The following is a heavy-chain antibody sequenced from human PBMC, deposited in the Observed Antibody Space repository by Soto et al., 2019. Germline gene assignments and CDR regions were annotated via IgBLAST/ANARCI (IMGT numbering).Heavy chain of an antibody. CDR3: AREKIAYGMND. Sequence: QVQLVQSGAEVKKPGASVTVACKASGYTFTRYDSNWVRHATGQGLEWMGWKNPNSGNTGYAQMFKGRVTMTRNTSISTAYIELSSLRSEDKAVYYFAREKIAYGMNDSGQGTTVTVSS. CDR1: GYTFTRYD. J-gene: IGHJ6*01. CDR2: KNPNSGNT. V-gene: IGHV1-8*01.